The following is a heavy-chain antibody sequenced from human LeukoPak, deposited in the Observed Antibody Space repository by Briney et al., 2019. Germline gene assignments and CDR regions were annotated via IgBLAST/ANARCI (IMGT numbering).Heavy chain of an antibody. CDR1: GFTFSSYE. Sequence: PGGSLRLSCAASGFTFSSYEMNWVRQAPGKGLEWVSYISSSGSTIYYADSVKGRFTISRDNAKNSLYLQMDSLRAEDMAVYYCASMIGYCSSTSCYATERRYYYGMDVWGQGTTVTVSS. D-gene: IGHD2-2*01. J-gene: IGHJ6*02. CDR3: ASMIGYCSSTSCYATERRYYYGMDV. CDR2: ISSSGSTI. V-gene: IGHV3-48*03.